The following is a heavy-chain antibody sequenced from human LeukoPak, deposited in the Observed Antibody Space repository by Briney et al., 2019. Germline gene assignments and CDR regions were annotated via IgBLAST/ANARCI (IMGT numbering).Heavy chain of an antibody. CDR3: AKQSAGSAAWYSLHYDF. J-gene: IGHJ4*02. CDR1: GFTFSSYW. Sequence: GGSLRLSCAASGFTFSSYWMNWARQAPGRGLEWVSSVDGGGGGTYYADSVKGRFTISRDNSKDTLYLQMNGLRAEDTAVYFCAKQSAGSAAWYSLHYDFWGQGTLVTVSS. V-gene: IGHV3-23*01. D-gene: IGHD6-13*01. CDR2: VDGGGGGT.